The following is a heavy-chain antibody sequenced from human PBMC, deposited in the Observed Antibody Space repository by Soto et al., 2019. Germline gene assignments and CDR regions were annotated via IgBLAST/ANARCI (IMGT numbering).Heavy chain of an antibody. V-gene: IGHV3-33*01. J-gene: IGHJ4*02. CDR2: IWYDGSKK. CDR1: GFTFSRYG. D-gene: IGHD2-15*01. Sequence: QVQLVESGGGVVQPGRSLRLSCAASGFTFSRYGMHWVRQAPGKGLEWVAVIWYDGSKKYYADSVKGRFTISRDNSKNTMYLQMHCLRAKDTAVSYCAIDGYCSGGSCYSVPVFDYWGQGTLVTVSS. CDR3: AIDGYCSGGSCYSVPVFDY.